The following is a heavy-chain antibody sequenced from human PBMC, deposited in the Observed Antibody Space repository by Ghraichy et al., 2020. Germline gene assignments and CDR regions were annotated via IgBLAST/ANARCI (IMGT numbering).Heavy chain of an antibody. D-gene: IGHD6-13*01. CDR3: ARRIAASSLGVFDI. V-gene: IGHV3-74*01. CDR1: GFTFSSYW. CDR2: SSSDGSST. J-gene: IGHJ3*02. Sequence: GGSLRLSCAASGFTFSSYWMHWVRQAPGKGLVWVSRSSSDGSSTSYADSVKGRFTISRDSAKNTLSLQMNSLRDEDTAVYYCARRIAASSLGVFDIWGQGTMVTVSS.